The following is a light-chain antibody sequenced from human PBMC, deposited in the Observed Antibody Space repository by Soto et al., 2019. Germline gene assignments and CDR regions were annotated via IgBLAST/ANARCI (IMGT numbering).Light chain of an antibody. CDR3: LVSYSDVRV. Sequence: QAVVTQEPSLTVSPGGTVTLTCGSSTGAVTSGHYPYWFQQKPGQAPRTLIYDTFNKHSWTPARFSGSLLGGKAALTLSGAQPEDEAEYYCLVSYSDVRVFGGGTKVTVL. CDR1: TGAVTSGHY. V-gene: IGLV7-46*01. J-gene: IGLJ3*02. CDR2: DTF.